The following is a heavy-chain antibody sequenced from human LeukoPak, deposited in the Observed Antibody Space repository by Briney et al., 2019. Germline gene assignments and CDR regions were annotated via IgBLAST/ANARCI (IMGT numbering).Heavy chain of an antibody. CDR2: IYYSGST. D-gene: IGHD6-13*01. V-gene: IGHV4-39*01. Sequence: SSETLSLTCTVSGGSISSSSYYWGWIRQPPGKGLEWIGSIYYSGSTYYNPSLNSRVTISVDTSKNQFSLKLSSVTAADTAVYYCARHGVAAAGTMNWFDPWGQGTLVTVSS. J-gene: IGHJ5*02. CDR3: ARHGVAAAGTMNWFDP. CDR1: GGSISSSSYY.